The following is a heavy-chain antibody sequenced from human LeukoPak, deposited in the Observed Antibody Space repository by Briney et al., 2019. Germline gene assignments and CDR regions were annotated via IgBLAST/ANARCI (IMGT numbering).Heavy chain of an antibody. Sequence: PSETLSLTCTVSGGSISSSSYYWGWIPQPPGKGLDWIGSIYYSGSTYYNPSLKRRATISVDTSKNQSSLKLSSVTAADTAVYYCANTPLAAAGSPSAPFDPWGQGTLVTVSS. CDR1: GGSISSSSYY. V-gene: IGHV4-39*01. D-gene: IGHD6-13*01. CDR3: ANTPLAAAGSPSAPFDP. J-gene: IGHJ5*02. CDR2: IYYSGST.